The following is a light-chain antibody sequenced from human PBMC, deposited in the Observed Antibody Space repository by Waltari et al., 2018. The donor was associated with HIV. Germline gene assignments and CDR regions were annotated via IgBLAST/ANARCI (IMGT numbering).Light chain of an antibody. CDR1: QSVTAN. J-gene: IGKJ1*01. CDR2: GAS. V-gene: IGKV3-15*01. Sequence: DIVMTQSPAPLSVSPGERAALSCRASQSVTANFAWYQQKPGQAPRLVIYGASTRATGIPARFSGSGSGTEFTLTIRSLQSEDFAVYYCQQYNNWPPTFGQGTKVEIK. CDR3: QQYNNWPPT.